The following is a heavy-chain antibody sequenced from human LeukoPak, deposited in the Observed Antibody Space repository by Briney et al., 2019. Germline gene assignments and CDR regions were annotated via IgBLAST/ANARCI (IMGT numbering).Heavy chain of an antibody. Sequence: SETLSLTCAVSGGSISSSNWWSWVRQPPGKGLEWIGYIYYSGSTNYNPSLKSRVTISVDTSKNQFSLKLSSVTAADTAVYYCARGIGTSPGFGVVIKGWGQGTLVTVSS. CDR2: IYYSGST. D-gene: IGHD3-3*01. V-gene: IGHV4-4*02. J-gene: IGHJ4*02. CDR1: GGSISSSNW. CDR3: ARGIGTSPGFGVVIKG.